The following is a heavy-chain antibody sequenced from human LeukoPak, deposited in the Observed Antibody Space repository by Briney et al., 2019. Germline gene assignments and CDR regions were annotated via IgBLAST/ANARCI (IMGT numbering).Heavy chain of an antibody. D-gene: IGHD4-17*01. CDR3: TTDPTVTARSGYYYYGMDV. CDR1: GFTFSNAW. CDR2: IKSKTDGGTT. Sequence: GGSLRLSCAASGFTFSNAWMSWVRQAPGKGLEWVGRIKSKTDGGTTDYAAPVKGRFTISRDDSKNTLYLQMNSLKTEDTAVYYCTTDPTVTARSGYYYYGMDVWGQGTTVTVSS. J-gene: IGHJ6*02. V-gene: IGHV3-15*01.